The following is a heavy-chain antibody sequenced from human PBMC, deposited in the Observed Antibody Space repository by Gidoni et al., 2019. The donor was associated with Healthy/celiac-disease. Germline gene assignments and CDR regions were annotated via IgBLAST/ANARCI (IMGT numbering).Heavy chain of an antibody. J-gene: IGHJ4*02. CDR2: ISSSSSYT. CDR1: RFTFSDYY. V-gene: IGHV3-11*05. Sequence: QLQLVESGGGLVKPGASLNLSCAASRFTFSDYYMSWNRQAPGKGLEWVSYISSSSSYTNYADSVKGRFTISRDNAKNSLYLQMNSLRAEDTAVYYCARDGGLNYFDYWGQGTLVTVSS. D-gene: IGHD3-16*01. CDR3: ARDGGLNYFDY.